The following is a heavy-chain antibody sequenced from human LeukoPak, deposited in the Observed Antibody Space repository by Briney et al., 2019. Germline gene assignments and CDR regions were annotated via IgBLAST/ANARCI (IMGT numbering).Heavy chain of an antibody. CDR2: INPNSGGT. CDR1: GYTFTGYY. J-gene: IGHJ4*02. Sequence: ASVKVSCKASGYTFTGYYMHWVRQAPGQGLEWMGWINPNSGGTNYAQKFQGRVTMTRDTSISTAYMELSRLRSDDTAVYYCAGGPETYYYDSSGLYYFDYWGQGTLVTVSS. D-gene: IGHD3-22*01. V-gene: IGHV1-2*02. CDR3: AGGPETYYYDSSGLYYFDY.